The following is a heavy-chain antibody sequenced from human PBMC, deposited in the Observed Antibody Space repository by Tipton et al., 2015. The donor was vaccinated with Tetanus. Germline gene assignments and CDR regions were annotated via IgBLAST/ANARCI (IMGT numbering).Heavy chain of an antibody. CDR1: GGSIRSEDYS. D-gene: IGHD3-16*02. CDR3: ARLIMITLGGVIELWYFDL. J-gene: IGHJ2*01. Sequence: GLVKPSETLSLTCTVSGGSIRSEDYSWNWIRQPPGKGLEWLAYISYSGRTNSNYPLKSRITISQDTTKNQFSLKLTSVTAADTAVYYCARLIMITLGGVIELWYFDLWGRGTLLTVSS. V-gene: IGHV4-61*08. CDR2: ISYSGRT.